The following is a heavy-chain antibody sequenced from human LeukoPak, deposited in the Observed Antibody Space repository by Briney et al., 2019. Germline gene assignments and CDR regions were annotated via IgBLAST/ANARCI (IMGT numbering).Heavy chain of an antibody. CDR1: GFTFSSYS. CDR2: ISSSSSYI. D-gene: IGHD3-10*01. Sequence: PGGSLRLSCAASGFTFSSYSMNWVRQAPGKGLEWVSSISSSSSYIYYADSVKGRFTISRDNAKNSLYLQMNSLRAEDTAVYYCARDQRPLYGSGTVQLDYWGQGTLVTVSS. CDR3: ARDQRPLYGSGTVQLDY. J-gene: IGHJ4*02. V-gene: IGHV3-21*01.